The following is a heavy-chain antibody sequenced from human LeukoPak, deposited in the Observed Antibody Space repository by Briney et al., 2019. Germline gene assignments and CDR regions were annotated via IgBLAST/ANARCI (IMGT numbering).Heavy chain of an antibody. CDR2: INSDGSST. D-gene: IGHD1-26*01. CDR1: GFTFSSYW. CDR3: ARVSTYSAIDY. J-gene: IGHJ4*02. Sequence: QAGGSLRLSCAASGFTFSSYWMHWVRHGPGKGLVWVSRINSDGSSTSYADSVKGRFTISRDNAKNTLYLQMNSLRAEDTAVYYCARVSTYSAIDYWGQGTLVTVSS. V-gene: IGHV3-74*01.